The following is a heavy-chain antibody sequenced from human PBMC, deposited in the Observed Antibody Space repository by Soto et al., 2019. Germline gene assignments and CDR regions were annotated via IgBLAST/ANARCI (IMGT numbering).Heavy chain of an antibody. V-gene: IGHV1-18*01. Sequence: QVQLVQSGAEVKKPGASVKVSCKASGYTFTSYGISWVRQAPGQGLEWMGWISAYNGNTNYAQKLQGRVTMTTDTSTRTAYMELRSLRCDDTAVYYCARALGKYYDFWSGYSTQFDYWGQGTLVTVSS. D-gene: IGHD3-3*01. J-gene: IGHJ4*02. CDR3: ARALGKYYDFWSGYSTQFDY. CDR1: GYTFTSYG. CDR2: ISAYNGNT.